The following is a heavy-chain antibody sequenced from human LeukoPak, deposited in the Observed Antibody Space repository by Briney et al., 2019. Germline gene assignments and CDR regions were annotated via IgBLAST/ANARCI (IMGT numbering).Heavy chain of an antibody. Sequence: SETLSLTCAVYGWSFNDYYWNWIRQPPGKGLEWIGEINARGDTNYNPSLESRVTISVDTSKNQFSLRLTSMIAADTALYYCARGQAPAARGYNWFDPWGQGNLVTVSS. CDR3: ARGQAPAARGYNWFDP. J-gene: IGHJ5*02. V-gene: IGHV4-34*01. CDR2: INARGDT. CDR1: GWSFNDYY. D-gene: IGHD2-2*01.